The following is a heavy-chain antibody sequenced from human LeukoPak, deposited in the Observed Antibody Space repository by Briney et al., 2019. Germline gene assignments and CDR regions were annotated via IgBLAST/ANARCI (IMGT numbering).Heavy chain of an antibody. CDR2: IYYDGST. J-gene: IGHJ4*02. CDR3: ARYPSSSTSGRPA. Sequence: PSETLCLTCSVSGASIFSGDPKSSSHWSWIRQPPGKGLEWIGYIYYDGSTNYNPSLKSRVTMSVDTSRNQFSLNLISVTAADTAVYYCARYPSSSTSGRPAWGQGTLVTVSS. CDR1: GASIFSGDPKSSSH. D-gene: IGHD6-19*01. V-gene: IGHV4-61*01.